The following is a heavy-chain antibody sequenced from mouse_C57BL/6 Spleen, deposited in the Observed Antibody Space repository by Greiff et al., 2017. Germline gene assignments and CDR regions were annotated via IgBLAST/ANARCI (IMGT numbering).Heavy chain of an antibody. Sequence: EVQLQQSGTVLARPGASVKMSCKTSGYTFTSYWMHWVKQRPGQGLEWIGAIYPGNSGTSYNQKFKGKAKLTAVTSASTAYMELSSLTNEDSAVYYCTKNYDYSPFFDYWGQGTTLTVSS. V-gene: IGHV1-5*01. CDR1: GYTFTSYW. CDR2: IYPGNSGT. CDR3: TKNYDYSPFFDY. D-gene: IGHD2-4*01. J-gene: IGHJ2*01.